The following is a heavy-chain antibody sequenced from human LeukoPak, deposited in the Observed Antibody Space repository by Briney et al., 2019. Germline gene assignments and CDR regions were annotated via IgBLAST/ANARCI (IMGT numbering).Heavy chain of an antibody. CDR2: INHSGST. Sequence: SETLSLTCAVYGGSFSGYYWSWIRQPPGKGLEWIGEINHSGSTNYNPSLKSRVTISIDTSKSQFSLKLSSVTAADTAVYYCARGPYYFGSGTDYNRFNVVYWGQGILVTVSS. D-gene: IGHD3-10*01. J-gene: IGHJ4*02. CDR3: ARGPYYFGSGTDYNRFNVVY. CDR1: GGSFSGYY. V-gene: IGHV4-34*01.